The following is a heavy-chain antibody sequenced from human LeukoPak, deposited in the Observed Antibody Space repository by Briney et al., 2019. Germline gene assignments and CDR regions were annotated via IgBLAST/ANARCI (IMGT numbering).Heavy chain of an antibody. D-gene: IGHD2-8*02. V-gene: IGHV1-2*06. CDR2: INPNSGGT. CDR1: GYTFTSYG. Sequence: GASVKVSCKASGYTFTSYGISWVRQAPGQGLEWMGRINPNSGGTNYAQKFQGRVTMTRDTSISTAYMELSRLRSDDTAVYYCASWGWWDAFDIWGQGTMVTVSS. J-gene: IGHJ3*02. CDR3: ASWGWWDAFDI.